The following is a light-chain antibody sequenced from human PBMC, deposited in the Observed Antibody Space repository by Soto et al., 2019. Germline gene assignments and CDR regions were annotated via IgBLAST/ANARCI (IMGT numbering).Light chain of an antibody. Sequence: DIQMTQSPSSVSASVGDRVTITCRATQVISSWLAWYQQKPGKAPKLLIYATSNLQSGVPSRFSGSGSGTEFTLTITSLQPEDFATYYCQQANSFPYTFGQGTKLELK. V-gene: IGKV1-12*01. J-gene: IGKJ2*01. CDR2: ATS. CDR1: QVISSW. CDR3: QQANSFPYT.